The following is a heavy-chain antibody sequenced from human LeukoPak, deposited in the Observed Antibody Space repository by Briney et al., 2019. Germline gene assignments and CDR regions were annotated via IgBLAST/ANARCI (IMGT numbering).Heavy chain of an antibody. CDR2: INHSGST. J-gene: IGHJ5*02. Sequence: PSETLSLTCAVYGGSFSGYYWSWIRQPPGKGLEWIGEINHSGSTNYNPSLKSRVTISVDTSKNQFSLKLSSVTAADTAVYYCARRLGSRYYGSGSYLGGWFDPWGQGTLVTVSS. D-gene: IGHD3-10*01. CDR3: ARRLGSRYYGSGSYLGGWFDP. V-gene: IGHV4-34*01. CDR1: GGSFSGYY.